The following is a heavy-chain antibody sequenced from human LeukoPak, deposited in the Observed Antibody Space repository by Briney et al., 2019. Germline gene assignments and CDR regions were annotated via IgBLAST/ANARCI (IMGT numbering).Heavy chain of an antibody. D-gene: IGHD2-15*01. V-gene: IGHV3-30-3*01. CDR2: ISYDGSNK. CDR1: GFTFSSYA. CDR3: ARDLAVVVVAAVGY. Sequence: PGGSLRLSCAASGFTFSSYAMHWVRQAPGKGLEWVAVISYDGSNKYYADSVKGRFTISRDNSKNTLYLQMNSLRAEDTAVYYCARDLAVVVVAAVGYWGQGTLVTVSS. J-gene: IGHJ4*02.